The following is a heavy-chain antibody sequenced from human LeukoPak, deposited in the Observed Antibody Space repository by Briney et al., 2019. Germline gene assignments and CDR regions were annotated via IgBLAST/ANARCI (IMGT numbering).Heavy chain of an antibody. D-gene: IGHD6-19*01. Sequence: PSETLSLTCTVSVGSISSYYWSWIRQPPGKGLEWIGYIYYSGSTNYNPSLKSRVTISVDTSKNQFSLKLSSVTAADTAVYYCARGVAGNLDYWGQGTLVTVSS. CDR2: IYYSGST. CDR1: VGSISSYY. CDR3: ARGVAGNLDY. V-gene: IGHV4-59*01. J-gene: IGHJ4*02.